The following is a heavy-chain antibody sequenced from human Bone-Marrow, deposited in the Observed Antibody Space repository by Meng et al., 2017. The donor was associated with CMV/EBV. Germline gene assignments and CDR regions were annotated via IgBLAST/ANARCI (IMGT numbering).Heavy chain of an antibody. J-gene: IGHJ4*02. CDR2: ISYDVSNK. Sequence: GESLKTPRASPGLTFRSYAMHWVRQAPGKGLEWVAVISYDVSNKYYADSVQGRFTIYRDNSKNTQYLQMIRLRAENTAGYYCARDRDCSSTSCYRGFDYWGQGTLVTVSS. CDR1: GLTFRSYA. CDR3: ARDRDCSSTSCYRGFDY. V-gene: IGHV3-30*04. D-gene: IGHD2-2*01.